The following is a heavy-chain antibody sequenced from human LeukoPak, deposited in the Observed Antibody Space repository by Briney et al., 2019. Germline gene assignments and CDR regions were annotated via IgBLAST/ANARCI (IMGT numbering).Heavy chain of an antibody. CDR3: ARYENPFDY. D-gene: IGHD1-1*01. CDR2: IYYSGST. Sequence: SETLSLTCTVSGGSVSSGSYYWSWIRQPPGEGLEWIGYIYYSGSTNYNPSLKSRVTISVDTSKNQFSLKLSSVTAADTAVYYCARYENPFDYWGQGTLVTVSS. CDR1: GGSVSSGSYY. V-gene: IGHV4-61*01. J-gene: IGHJ4*02.